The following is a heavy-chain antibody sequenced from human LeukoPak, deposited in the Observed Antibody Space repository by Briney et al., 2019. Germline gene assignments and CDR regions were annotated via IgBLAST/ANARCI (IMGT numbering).Heavy chain of an antibody. J-gene: IGHJ4*02. V-gene: IGHV4-39*01. CDR3: ARRGPTSGRGHAFDY. D-gene: IGHD6-19*01. Sequence: PSETLSLTCTVSGGSFSSSSGYYWGWIRQPPGKGLEWIGSINYSGTTYYNPSLRSPVTISVDTSKKQLSLRLSSVTAADTAVYYCARRGPTSGRGHAFDYWGQGTLVTVSS. CDR1: GGSFSSSSGYY. CDR2: INYSGTT.